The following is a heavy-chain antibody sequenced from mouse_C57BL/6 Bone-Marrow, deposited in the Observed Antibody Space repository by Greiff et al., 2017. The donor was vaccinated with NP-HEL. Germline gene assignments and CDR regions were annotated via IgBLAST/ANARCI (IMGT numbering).Heavy chain of an antibody. Sequence: QVTLKVSGPGILQPSQSLSLSCSFSGFSLSTFGMGVGWIRPPSGKGLVWLAHIWWDDDKYYNPALKSRLTISKDTSKNQVFLKIANVDTADTATYYCARIAISTTVVYWYFDVWGTGTTVTVSS. CDR3: ARIAISTTVVYWYFDV. J-gene: IGHJ1*03. CDR2: IWWDDDK. V-gene: IGHV8-8*01. D-gene: IGHD1-1*01. CDR1: GFSLSTFGMG.